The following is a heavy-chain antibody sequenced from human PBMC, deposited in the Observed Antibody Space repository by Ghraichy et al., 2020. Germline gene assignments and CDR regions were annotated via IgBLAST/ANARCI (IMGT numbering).Heavy chain of an antibody. CDR2: ISSNSCYI. D-gene: IGHD5-18*01. Sequence: GESLNISCAASGFTFTTYNMNWVRQAPGKGLEWVSFISSNSCYIYYADSVKGRFTISRDNAKNSLYLQMNSLRVEDTAVYYCARDVARGYSYGRGVYGTDVWGQGTTVTVSS. J-gene: IGHJ6*02. V-gene: IGHV3-21*01. CDR3: ARDVARGYSYGRGVYGTDV. CDR1: GFTFTTYN.